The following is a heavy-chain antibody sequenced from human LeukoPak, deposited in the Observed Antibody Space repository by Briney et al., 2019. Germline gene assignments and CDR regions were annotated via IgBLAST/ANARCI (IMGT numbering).Heavy chain of an antibody. CDR2: INPNSGGT. V-gene: IGHV1-2*02. Sequence: ASVTVSCKASGYTFTGYYMHWVRQAPGQGLEWMGWINPNSGGTNYAQKFQGRVTMTRDTSISTAYMELSRLRSDDTAVYYCAREVAQVLLWFGELFRWFDPWGQGTLVTVSS. CDR3: AREVAQVLLWFGELFRWFDP. CDR1: GYTFTGYY. J-gene: IGHJ5*02. D-gene: IGHD3-10*01.